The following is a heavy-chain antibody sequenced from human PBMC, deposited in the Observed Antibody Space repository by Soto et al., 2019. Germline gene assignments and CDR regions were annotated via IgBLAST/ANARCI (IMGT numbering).Heavy chain of an antibody. J-gene: IGHJ5*01. CDR1: GSSFSHNY. D-gene: IGHD3-10*01. V-gene: IGHV4-59*08. CDR3: ARLGRYYQSLDT. Sequence: SETLPLTCNVSGSSFSHNYWSCIRQPPGKGLEWVGYIYYGGTTSYNPSLKSRVTISLETSKSQFSLRLTAVTAADTAVYYCARLGRYYQSLDTWGPGTLVTVSS. CDR2: IYYGGTT.